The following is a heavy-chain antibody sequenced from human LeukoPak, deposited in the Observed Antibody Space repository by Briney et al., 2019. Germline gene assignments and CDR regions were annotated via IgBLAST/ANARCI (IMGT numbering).Heavy chain of an antibody. CDR1: GGSISSYY. CDR3: ASTMVRGVIMAEALDY. V-gene: IGHV4-59*08. D-gene: IGHD3-10*01. Sequence: SETLSLTRTVSGGSISSYYWSCIRQPPGKGLEWIGSIYYSGSTNYNPSLKSRVTISVDTSKNQFSLQLSSVTAADTAVYYCASTMVRGVIMAEALDYWGQGTLVTVSS. CDR2: IYYSGST. J-gene: IGHJ4*02.